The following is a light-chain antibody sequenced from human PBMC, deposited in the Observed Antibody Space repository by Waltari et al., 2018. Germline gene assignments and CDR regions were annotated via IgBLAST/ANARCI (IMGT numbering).Light chain of an antibody. V-gene: IGLV1-51*02. CDR2: QNT. CDR3: GTWDSSLSGAV. CDR1: SSNIGNNY. J-gene: IGLJ7*01. Sequence: QSVLTQPPPVSAAPGQRVTISCSGGSSNIGNNYLSWYRQFPGTAPKLLIYQNTERPSGIPGRFSGSKSGTSATLDIPGLQAGDEADYYCGTWDSSLSGAVFGGGTHLTVL.